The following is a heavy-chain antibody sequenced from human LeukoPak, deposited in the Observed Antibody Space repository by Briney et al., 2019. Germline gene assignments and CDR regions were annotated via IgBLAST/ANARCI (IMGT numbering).Heavy chain of an antibody. J-gene: IGHJ4*02. D-gene: IGHD6-19*01. CDR2: IYHSGST. Sequence: SETLSLTCAVSGYSISSGYYWGWIRQPPGKGLEWIGSIYHSGSTYYNPSLKSRVTISVDTSKNQFSLKLSSVTAADTAVYYCARGVRSSGWYEKFDYWGQRTLVTVSS. CDR1: GYSISSGYY. CDR3: ARGVRSSGWYEKFDY. V-gene: IGHV4-38-2*01.